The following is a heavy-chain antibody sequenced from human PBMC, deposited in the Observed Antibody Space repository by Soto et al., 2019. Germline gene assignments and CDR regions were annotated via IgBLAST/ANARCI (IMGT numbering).Heavy chain of an antibody. D-gene: IGHD6-19*01. CDR1: GFTFGDYA. CDR2: IRSKAYGGTT. J-gene: IGHJ4*02. V-gene: IGHV3-49*04. Sequence: GGSLRLSCTASGFTFGDYAMRWVRQAPGKGLEWVGFIRSKAYGGTTEYAASVKGRFTISRDDSKSIAYRQMNSLKTEDTAVYYCTRDTGIAVAGTFDYWGQGTRVTVSS. CDR3: TRDTGIAVAGTFDY.